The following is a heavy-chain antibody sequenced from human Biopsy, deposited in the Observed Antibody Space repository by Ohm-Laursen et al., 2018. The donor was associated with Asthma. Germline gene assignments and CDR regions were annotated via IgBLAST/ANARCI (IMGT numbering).Heavy chain of an antibody. J-gene: IGHJ6*02. CDR2: IYYSGTT. Sequence: SQTLSLTCSLSSGSGGYMRSGNYYWGWIRQPPGKGLEWIVSIYYSGTTYYNPSLESRVTVSADTSKNQFSLKLTSVTAADTAVYYCVRGSSSWHHGPFHYYYGLDVWGQGTTATVSS. V-gene: IGHV4-39*01. CDR3: VRGSSSWHHGPFHYYYGLDV. D-gene: IGHD6-13*01. CDR1: SGSGGYMRSGNYY.